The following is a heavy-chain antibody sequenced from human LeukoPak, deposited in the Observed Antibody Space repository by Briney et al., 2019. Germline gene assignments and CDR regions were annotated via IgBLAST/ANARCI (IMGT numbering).Heavy chain of an antibody. CDR3: ARQTFGELPY. Sequence: PGGSLRLSCAASGFTFSSYNMNWVRQAPGKGLEWVANIKQDGSEKYYVDSVKARFTISRDNAKNSLYLQMNSLRAEDTAVYYCARQTFGELPYWGQGTLVTVSS. CDR2: IKQDGSEK. J-gene: IGHJ4*02. V-gene: IGHV3-7*01. D-gene: IGHD3-10*01. CDR1: GFTFSSYN.